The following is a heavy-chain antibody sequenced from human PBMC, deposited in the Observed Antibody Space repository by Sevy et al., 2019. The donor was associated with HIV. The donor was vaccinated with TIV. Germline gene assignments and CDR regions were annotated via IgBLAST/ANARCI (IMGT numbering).Heavy chain of an antibody. Sequence: ASVKVSCKASGYTFISYYIHWVRQAPGQGHEWMGMINPTGGSTTYAQMFQGRVTMTRDTSTSTVYMELSSLRSDDTAVYYCAREALASSDLDAFDIWGQGTTVTVSS. CDR2: INPTGGST. CDR1: GYTFISYY. D-gene: IGHD3-22*01. J-gene: IGHJ3*02. V-gene: IGHV1-46*01. CDR3: AREALASSDLDAFDI.